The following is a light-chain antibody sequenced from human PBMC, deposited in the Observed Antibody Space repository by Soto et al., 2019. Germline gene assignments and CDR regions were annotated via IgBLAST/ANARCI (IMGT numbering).Light chain of an antibody. J-gene: IGKJ4*01. CDR2: DAS. V-gene: IGKV3-15*01. Sequence: EIVMTQSPATLSVSPGERATLSCRASQGIGSTLAWYQQKPGQTPKLLIYDASTRATGVPARFSGGGPGTEFTLTINSLQSEDFAVYYCQRYNRWPLSFGGGTKVDIK. CDR1: QGIGST. CDR3: QRYNRWPLS.